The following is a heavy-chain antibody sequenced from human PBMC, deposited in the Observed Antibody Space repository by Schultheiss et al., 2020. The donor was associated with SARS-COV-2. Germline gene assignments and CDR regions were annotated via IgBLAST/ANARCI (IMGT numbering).Heavy chain of an antibody. CDR1: GGSITTYY. CDR3: AAHDFGDYAFDY. CDR2: IYYSGST. J-gene: IGHJ4*02. V-gene: IGHV4-59*01. D-gene: IGHD4-17*01. Sequence: SETLSLTCTVSGGSITTYYWSWFRQPPGKGLEWIGYIYYSGSTNYNPSLKSRVTISVDTSKNQVSLKLTSVTAADTAVYYCAAHDFGDYAFDYWGQGTLVTVSS.